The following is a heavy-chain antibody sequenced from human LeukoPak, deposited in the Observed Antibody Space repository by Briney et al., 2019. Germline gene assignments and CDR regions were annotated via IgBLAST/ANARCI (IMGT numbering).Heavy chain of an antibody. CDR2: IYYSGST. V-gene: IGHV4-39*01. CDR3: ARHGYWYFDL. J-gene: IGHJ2*01. CDR1: GGSISSSSYY. Sequence: SETLSLTCTVSGGSISSSSYYWGWIRQPPGTGLGWIGSIYYSGSTYYNPSLKSRVTISVDTSKNQFSLKLSSVTAADTAVYYCARHGYWYFDLWGRGTLVTVSS.